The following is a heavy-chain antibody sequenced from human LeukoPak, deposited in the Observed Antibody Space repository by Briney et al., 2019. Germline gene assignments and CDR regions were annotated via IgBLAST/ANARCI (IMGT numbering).Heavy chain of an antibody. V-gene: IGHV7-4-1*02. CDR2: IKSRTGNP. Sequence: ASVKVSCKASGYTFTDYAMNWERQAPGQGLEWMGWIKSRTGNPTYAQAFTGRFVFSFDTSVSTAYLQISSLKAEDTAVYYCASGLTGWSTDPLDYWGQGTLVTVSS. CDR3: ASGLTGWSTDPLDY. D-gene: IGHD6-19*01. CDR1: GYTFTDYA. J-gene: IGHJ4*02.